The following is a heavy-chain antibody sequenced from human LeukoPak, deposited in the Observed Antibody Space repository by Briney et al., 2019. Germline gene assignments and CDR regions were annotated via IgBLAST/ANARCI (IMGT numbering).Heavy chain of an antibody. D-gene: IGHD3-10*01. V-gene: IGHV3-30*02. CDR3: AGLSGRDV. Sequence: GALGLFCAASGFTLSSHWMHLVRPAPGQGLEWVAFIRYDGSNKYYADSVKGRFTISRDNSKNTLYLQMNSLRAEDTAVYYCAGLSGRDVWGKGTTVTVSS. CDR2: IRYDGSNK. J-gene: IGHJ6*04. CDR1: GFTLSSHW.